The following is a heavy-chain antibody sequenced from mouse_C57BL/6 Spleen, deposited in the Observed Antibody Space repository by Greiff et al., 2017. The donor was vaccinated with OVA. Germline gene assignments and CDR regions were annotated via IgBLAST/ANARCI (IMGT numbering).Heavy chain of an antibody. CDR1: GYTFTDYY. CDR2: INPYNGGT. CDR3: ARGGGTGHGYCDY. V-gene: IGHV1-19*01. J-gene: IGHJ2*01. D-gene: IGHD3-3*01. Sequence: VQLQQSGPVLVKPGASVKMSCKASGYTFTDYYMNWVKQSHGKSLEWIGVINPYNGGTSYNQKFKGKATLTVEKSSSTAYMELNSLTSEDSAVYYCARGGGTGHGYCDYWGQGTTLTVSS.